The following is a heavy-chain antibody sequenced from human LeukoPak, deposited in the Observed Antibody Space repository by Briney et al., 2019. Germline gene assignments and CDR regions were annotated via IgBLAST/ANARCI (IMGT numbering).Heavy chain of an antibody. J-gene: IGHJ4*02. V-gene: IGHV3-53*01. CDR1: GFTVSSNY. CDR3: ARKGPDYGGNLGTFDY. CDR2: IYSGGST. D-gene: IGHD4-23*01. Sequence: GGSLRLSCAASGFTVSSNYMSWVRQAPGKGLEWVSVIYSGGSTYYADSVKGRFTISRDNSKNTLCLQMNSLRAEDTAVYYCARKGPDYGGNLGTFDYWGQGTPVTVSS.